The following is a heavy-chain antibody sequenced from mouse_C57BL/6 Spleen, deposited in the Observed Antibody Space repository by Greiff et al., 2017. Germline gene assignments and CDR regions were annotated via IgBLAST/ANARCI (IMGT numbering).Heavy chain of an antibody. Sequence: QVQLQQPGAELVKPGASVKLSCKASGYTFTSYWITWVQQRPGQGLEWIGDIDPGSGSTNYNEKFKSKATLTVDTSSSTAYMQLSSLTSEDSAVYYCARIISTVVDAFDVWGTGTTVTVSS. CDR2: IDPGSGST. J-gene: IGHJ1*03. CDR3: ARIISTVVDAFDV. CDR1: GYTFTSYW. D-gene: IGHD1-1*01. V-gene: IGHV1-55*01.